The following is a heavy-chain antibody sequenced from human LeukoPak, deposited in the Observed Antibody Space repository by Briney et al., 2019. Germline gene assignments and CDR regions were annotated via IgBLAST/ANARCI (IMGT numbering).Heavy chain of an antibody. D-gene: IGHD3-22*01. V-gene: IGHV3-23*01. CDR1: GFTFSSYA. Sequence: GGSLRLSCAASGFTFSSYAMSWVRQAPGKGLEWVSAISGSGGSTYYADSVKGRFTISRDNSKNTLYLQMNSLRAEDTAVYYCARDPDRGDAFDIWGQGTMVTVSS. CDR3: ARDPDRGDAFDI. J-gene: IGHJ3*02. CDR2: ISGSGGST.